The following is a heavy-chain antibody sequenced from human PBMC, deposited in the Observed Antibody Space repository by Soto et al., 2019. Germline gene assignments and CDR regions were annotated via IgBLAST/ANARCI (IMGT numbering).Heavy chain of an antibody. CDR2: IIPILGIA. Sequence: QVQLVQSGAEVKKPGSSVKVSCKASGGTFSSYTISWLRQAPGQGLEWMGRIIPILGIANYARKFQGRVTMTADKSTSTAYMEMSSLRSEDTAVYYCARDKVGAAAGTRGYFDYWGQGTLVTVSS. CDR1: GGTFSSYT. D-gene: IGHD6-13*01. J-gene: IGHJ4*02. V-gene: IGHV1-69*08. CDR3: ARDKVGAAAGTRGYFDY.